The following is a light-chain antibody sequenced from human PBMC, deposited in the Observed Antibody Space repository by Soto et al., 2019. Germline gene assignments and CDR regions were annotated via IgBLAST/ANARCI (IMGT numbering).Light chain of an antibody. CDR1: QSINSW. Sequence: DIQMTQSPSTLSAFVGDRVTITCRASQSINSWLAWYQQKPGKAPNLLIFKASNLESGAPSRFSGSGSGTEFTLTISSLQPDDFATYYCQQYNRSPLTFGGGTKVEIK. CDR3: QQYNRSPLT. J-gene: IGKJ4*01. CDR2: KAS. V-gene: IGKV1-5*03.